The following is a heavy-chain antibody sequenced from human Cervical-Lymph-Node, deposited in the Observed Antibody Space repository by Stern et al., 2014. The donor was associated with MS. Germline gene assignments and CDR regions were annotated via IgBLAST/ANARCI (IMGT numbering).Heavy chain of an antibody. CDR2: VYYSGAT. Sequence: QVQLQESGPGLVKPSETLSLTCAVSGDSISSYTHYWAWIRQPPGKGLEWIGSVYYSGATYYNPSLKSPFPIPVATPKNHSPLGLNSVTAADTAVYYCAKHACTGAACPFDLWGQGTLVTVSS. CDR1: GDSISSYTHY. V-gene: IGHV4-39*01. J-gene: IGHJ4*02. CDR3: AKHACTGAACPFDL. D-gene: IGHD2-8*02.